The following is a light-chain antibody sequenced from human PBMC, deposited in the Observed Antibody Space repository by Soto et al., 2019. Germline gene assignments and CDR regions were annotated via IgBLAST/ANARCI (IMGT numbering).Light chain of an antibody. CDR3: QKTDAAPLT. CDR1: QGIGNY. V-gene: IGKV1-27*01. CDR2: SAS. Sequence: DIQMTQSPSSLAASVGDRVTITCRASQGIGNYLVWYQQKPGKPPKPLIYSASTLQGGVPSRFSGSRSGTHFTLTISSLQPEDVATYYCQKTDAAPLTFGGGTRVEL. J-gene: IGKJ4*01.